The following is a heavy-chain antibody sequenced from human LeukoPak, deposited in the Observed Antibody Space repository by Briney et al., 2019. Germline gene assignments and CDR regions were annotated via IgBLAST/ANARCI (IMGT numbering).Heavy chain of an antibody. CDR3: ASAEVVTAILRPLDY. Sequence: ASVKVSCKASGYTFTGYYMHWVRQAPGQGLEWMGWINPNSGGTNYAQKFQGRVTITRDTAISTAYMELSRLSSDDTAVYYCASAEVVTAILRPLDYWGQGTLVTVSS. CDR1: GYTFTGYY. V-gene: IGHV1-2*02. D-gene: IGHD2-21*02. CDR2: INPNSGGT. J-gene: IGHJ4*02.